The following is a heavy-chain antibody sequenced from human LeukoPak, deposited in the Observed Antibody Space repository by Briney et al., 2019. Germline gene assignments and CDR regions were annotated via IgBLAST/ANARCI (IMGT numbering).Heavy chain of an antibody. D-gene: IGHD5-18*01. CDR3: ARRSPSTAIYYYLDY. CDR2: IYYSGST. V-gene: IGHV4-39*01. J-gene: IGHJ4*02. CDR1: GGSISSSSYY. Sequence: PSETLSLTCTVSGGSISSSSYYWGWIRQPPGKGLEWIGSIYYSGSTYYNPSLKNRVTISVDTSKNQFSLKLSSVTAADTAVYYCARRSPSTAIYYYLDYWGQGTLVTASS.